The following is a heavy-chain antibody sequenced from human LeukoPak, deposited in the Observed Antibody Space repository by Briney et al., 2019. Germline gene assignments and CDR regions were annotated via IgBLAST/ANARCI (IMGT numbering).Heavy chain of an antibody. J-gene: IGHJ4*02. Sequence: GGSLRLSCAASIFTLNNYAMNWVRQAPGKGLEWVGRIKSKTDGGTTDYAAPVKGRFTISRDDSKNTLYLQMNSLKTEDTAVYYCTTDPHYYDSSGYYWGLFDYWGQGTLVTVSS. CDR3: TTDPHYYDSSGYYWGLFDY. CDR2: IKSKTDGGTT. CDR1: IFTLNNYA. V-gene: IGHV3-15*07. D-gene: IGHD3-22*01.